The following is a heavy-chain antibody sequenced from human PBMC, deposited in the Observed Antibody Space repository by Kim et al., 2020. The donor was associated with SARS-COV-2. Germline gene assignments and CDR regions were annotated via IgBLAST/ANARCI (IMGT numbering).Heavy chain of an antibody. V-gene: IGHV7-4-1*02. J-gene: IGHJ4*02. CDR3: ATTGGGDCCDY. D-gene: IGHD1-1*01. Sequence: PTYAQGFTGRFVFSLDTSVSTAYLQISSLKAEDTAVYYCATTGGGDCCDYWGQGTLVTVSS. CDR2: P.